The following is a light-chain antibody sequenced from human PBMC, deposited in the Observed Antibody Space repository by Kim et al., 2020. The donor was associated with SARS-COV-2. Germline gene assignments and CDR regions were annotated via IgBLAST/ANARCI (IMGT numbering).Light chain of an antibody. V-gene: IGKV3-20*01. CDR3: QQYDSSPRT. J-gene: IGKJ1*01. Sequence: CPGERATLSCRAGQSVSRGYLAWYQQKPGQSPRLLIYDAASRATGIPDRFSGSGSGTDFTLTISRLEPEDFAVYYCQQYDSSPRTFGQGTKVDIK. CDR2: DAA. CDR1: QSVSRGY.